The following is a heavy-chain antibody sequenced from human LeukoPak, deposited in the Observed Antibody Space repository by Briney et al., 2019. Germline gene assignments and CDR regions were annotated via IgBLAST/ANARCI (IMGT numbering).Heavy chain of an antibody. D-gene: IGHD6-6*01. V-gene: IGHV3-23*01. Sequence: GGSLRLSCAASGFTFINYAMTWVRQGPGKGLEWVSVINSSGGGIHYADAVKGRFIVSRDNSKNTVFLQMNSLRAEDTAVYYCAKYRISAPPPRDFDSWGQGTLVTVSS. CDR1: GFTFINYA. J-gene: IGHJ4*02. CDR2: INSSGGGI. CDR3: AKYRISAPPPRDFDS.